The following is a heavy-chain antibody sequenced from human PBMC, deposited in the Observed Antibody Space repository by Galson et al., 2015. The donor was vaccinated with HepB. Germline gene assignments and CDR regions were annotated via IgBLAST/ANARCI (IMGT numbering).Heavy chain of an antibody. Sequence: SLRLSCAASGFTFSSFAMNWVRQAPGKGLEWVSHISSGNEIVYADSVKGRFTISRDNAKNSLYLQMNSLRAEDTALYYCAKDHSSSWYSGRLDYWGQGTLVTVSS. V-gene: IGHV3-48*03. CDR1: GFTFSSFA. CDR3: AKDHSSSWYSGRLDY. CDR2: ISSGNEI. D-gene: IGHD6-13*01. J-gene: IGHJ4*02.